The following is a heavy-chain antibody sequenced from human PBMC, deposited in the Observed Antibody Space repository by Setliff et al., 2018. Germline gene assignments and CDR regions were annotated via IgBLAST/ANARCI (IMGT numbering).Heavy chain of an antibody. Sequence: EASVKVSCKASGYSFTGYYMHWVRQAPGQGLEWMGIIHTGGGSASYAQKFQGRVAMTSDTSTSTVYMEVNRVRSDDTAIYYCARGGMAAACRKGVFEYWGQGTQVTVSS. CDR2: IHTGGGSA. J-gene: IGHJ4*02. V-gene: IGHV1-46*01. D-gene: IGHD6-13*01. CDR1: GYSFTGYY. CDR3: ARGGMAAACRKGVFEY.